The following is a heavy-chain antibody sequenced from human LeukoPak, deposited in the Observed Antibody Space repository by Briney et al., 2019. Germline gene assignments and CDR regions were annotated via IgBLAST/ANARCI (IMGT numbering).Heavy chain of an antibody. V-gene: IGHV1-24*01. CDR2: FDPGDGET. Sequence: ASVKVSCKVSGYTLTELSMHWVRQAPGKGLEWMGGFDPGDGETIYAQKFQGRVTMTEDTSTDTAYMELSSLRSEDTAVYYCATCDWYYYGMDVWGQGTTVTVSS. J-gene: IGHJ6*02. CDR3: ATCDWYYYGMDV. D-gene: IGHD2-21*02. CDR1: GYTLTELS.